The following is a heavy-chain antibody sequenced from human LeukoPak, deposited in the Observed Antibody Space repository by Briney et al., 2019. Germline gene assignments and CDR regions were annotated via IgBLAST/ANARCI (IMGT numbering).Heavy chain of an antibody. Sequence: PSETLSLTRTVSGGSISSSYYYWGWIRQPPGKGLVWIGTIYYSGSTYYNPSLKSRVTISVDTSKNQFSLKLSSVTAPDTAVYYCARHEDRNWYFDHWGRGTLVTVSS. V-gene: IGHV4-39*01. D-gene: IGHD1-1*01. CDR1: GGSISSSYYY. CDR3: ARHEDRNWYFDH. CDR2: IYYSGST. J-gene: IGHJ4*02.